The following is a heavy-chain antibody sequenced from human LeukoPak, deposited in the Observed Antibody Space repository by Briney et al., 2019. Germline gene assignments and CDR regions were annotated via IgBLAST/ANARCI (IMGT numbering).Heavy chain of an antibody. D-gene: IGHD5-12*01. CDR1: GYSISSGYY. V-gene: IGHV4-38-2*02. CDR2: IYHSGST. CDR3: ARETLSGYDGNDAFHI. J-gene: IGHJ3*02. Sequence: PSETLSLTCAVSGYSISSGYYWGWIRQPPGKGLEWIGSIYHSGSTYYNPSLKSRVTISVDTSKNQFSLKLSYVTAADTAVYYCARETLSGYDGNDAFHIWGQGTMVSVSS.